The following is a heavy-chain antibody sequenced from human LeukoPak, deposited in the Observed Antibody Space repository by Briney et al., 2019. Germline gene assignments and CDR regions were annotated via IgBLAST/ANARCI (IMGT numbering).Heavy chain of an antibody. V-gene: IGHV3-9*01. D-gene: IGHD3-10*01. J-gene: IGHJ6*02. CDR1: GFTFDDYT. CDR3: AKDLGDWYSYYYGMDV. CDR2: ISWNSGSI. Sequence: PGGSLRLSCAASGFTFDDYTMHWVRQAPGKGLEWVSGISWNSGSIGYADSVKGRFTISRDNAKNSLYLQMNSLRAEDTALYYCAKDLGDWYSYYYGMDVWGQGTTVTVSS.